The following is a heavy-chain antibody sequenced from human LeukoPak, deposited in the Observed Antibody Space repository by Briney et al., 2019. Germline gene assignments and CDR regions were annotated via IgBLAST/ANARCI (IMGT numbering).Heavy chain of an antibody. V-gene: IGHV4-39*01. CDR2: VHYSGYT. CDR1: GGSITSSSYY. CDR3: ARQPRQFDQKSFAQ. Sequence: SETLSLTCTVSGGSITSSSYYWDWIRQPPGKGLEWIGTVHYSGYTHYNASLKSRLTMSVDTSKNQVSLKLRSVAAADTAIYYCARQPRQFDQKSFAQWGQGTQVIVSS. D-gene: IGHD1-26*01. J-gene: IGHJ4*02.